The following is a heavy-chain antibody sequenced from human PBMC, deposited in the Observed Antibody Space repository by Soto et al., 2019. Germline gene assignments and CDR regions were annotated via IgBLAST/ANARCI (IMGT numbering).Heavy chain of an antibody. Sequence: EVQLVESGGGLVKPGGSLRLSCAASGFTFSNAWMSWVRQAPGKGLEWVGRIKSKTDGGTTDYAAPVKGRFTISRDDSKNTLYLQRNSRKTEDTAVYYCTTVQGYDYIWGSYRYRGEYYFDYWGQGTLVTVSS. V-gene: IGHV3-15*01. CDR3: TTVQGYDYIWGSYRYRGEYYFDY. J-gene: IGHJ4*02. CDR2: IKSKTDGGTT. D-gene: IGHD3-16*02. CDR1: GFTFSNAW.